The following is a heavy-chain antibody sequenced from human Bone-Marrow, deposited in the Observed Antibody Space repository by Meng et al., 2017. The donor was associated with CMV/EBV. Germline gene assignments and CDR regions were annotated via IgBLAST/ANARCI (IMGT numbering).Heavy chain of an antibody. J-gene: IGHJ4*02. D-gene: IGHD1-26*01. CDR2: ISAYNGNT. CDR3: ARDLSGSYYPYYFDY. Sequence: ASVKVSCKASGYTFTSYGISWVRQAPGQGLEWMGWISAYNGNTNYAQKLQGRVTMTTDTSTSTAYMELRSLRSDDTAVYYCARDLSGSYYPYYFDYWGQGALVTVSS. CDR1: GYTFTSYG. V-gene: IGHV1-18*01.